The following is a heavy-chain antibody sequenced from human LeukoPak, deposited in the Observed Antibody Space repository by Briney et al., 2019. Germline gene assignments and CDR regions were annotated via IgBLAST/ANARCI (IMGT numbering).Heavy chain of an antibody. J-gene: IGHJ4*02. CDR3: TRVQEGRNIVVVNYFDY. CDR2: IRSKAYGGTT. Sequence: GGSLRLSCTASGLTFGDYAMSWVRQAPGKGLEWVGSIRSKAYGGTTEYAASVKGRFTISRDDSKSIAYLQMNSLKTEDTAVYYCTRVQEGRNIVVVNYFDYWGQGTLVTVSS. CDR1: GLTFGDYA. V-gene: IGHV3-49*04. D-gene: IGHD2-15*01.